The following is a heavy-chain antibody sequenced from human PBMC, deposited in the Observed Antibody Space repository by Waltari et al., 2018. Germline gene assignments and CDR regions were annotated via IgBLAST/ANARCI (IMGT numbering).Heavy chain of an antibody. V-gene: IGHV4-34*01. CDR1: GGSFSGYY. J-gene: IGHJ3*02. CDR2: INHSGST. Sequence: QVQLQEWGAGLLKPSETLSLTCAVYGGSFSGYYWSWFRQPPGKGLEWIGEINHSGSTNYNPSLKSRVTISVDTSKNQFSLKLSSVTAADTAVYYCARGRIMITFGGVIAYAFDIWGQGTMVTVSS. D-gene: IGHD3-16*02. CDR3: ARGRIMITFGGVIAYAFDI.